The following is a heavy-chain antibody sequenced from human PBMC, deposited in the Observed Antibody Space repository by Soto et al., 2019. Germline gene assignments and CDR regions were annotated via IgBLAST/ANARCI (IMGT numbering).Heavy chain of an antibody. J-gene: IGHJ5*02. CDR1: GYTFTSYG. D-gene: IGHD2-15*01. CDR2: INAGNGDT. CDR3: SSSMGGWFDL. Sequence: QVQLVPSGAEVKKPGASVRVSCRASGYTFTSYGIHWVRQAPGQRLEWLGWINAGNGDTKYSQTFEARITITRDTSASTVYMDLSRLRSGDTAMYYCSSSMGGWFDLWGQGTLVTVSS. V-gene: IGHV1-3*01.